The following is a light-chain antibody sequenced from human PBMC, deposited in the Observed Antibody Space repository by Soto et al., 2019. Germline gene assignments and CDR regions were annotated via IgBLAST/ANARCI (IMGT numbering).Light chain of an antibody. Sequence: QSALTQPASVSGSPGQSITISCTGTSSDVGRYNLVSWYQHHPGKAPTLMIYAVSRRPSGVSNPFSGSKFGNTASLTISGLQAEDEADYYCCSSAGSSTFVVGTGIKLTVL. J-gene: IGLJ1*01. CDR3: CSSAGSSTFV. CDR1: SSDVGRYNL. CDR2: AVS. V-gene: IGLV2-23*02.